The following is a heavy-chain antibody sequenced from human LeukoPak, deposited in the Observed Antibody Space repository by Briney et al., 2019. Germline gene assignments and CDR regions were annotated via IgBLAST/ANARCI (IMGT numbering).Heavy chain of an antibody. CDR3: AKGGGILPTAIRRYFDY. J-gene: IGHJ4*02. D-gene: IGHD2-2*02. CDR1: GFTFSNYA. V-gene: IGHV3-23*01. Sequence: GGSLKLSCTASGFTFSNYAMSWVRQAPGKGLEWVSSISGSGGGTYYADSVKGRFTISRDNSKNTLYLQMNSLRAEDTATYYCAKGGGILPTAIRRYFDYWGQGTLVTVSS. CDR2: ISGSGGGT.